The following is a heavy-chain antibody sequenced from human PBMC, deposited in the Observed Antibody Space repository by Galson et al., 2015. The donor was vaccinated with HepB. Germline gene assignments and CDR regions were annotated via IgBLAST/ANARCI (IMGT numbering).Heavy chain of an antibody. CDR3: ARRPPPYSSSWEGDY. CDR2: IDPSDSYT. Sequence: QSGAEVKKPGESLRISCKGSGYSFTSYWISWVRQMPGKGLEWMGRIDPSDSYTNYSPSFQGHVTISADKSISTAYLQWSSLKASDTAMYYCARRPPPYSSSWEGDYWGQGTLVTVSS. CDR1: GYSFTSYW. D-gene: IGHD6-13*01. J-gene: IGHJ4*02. V-gene: IGHV5-10-1*01.